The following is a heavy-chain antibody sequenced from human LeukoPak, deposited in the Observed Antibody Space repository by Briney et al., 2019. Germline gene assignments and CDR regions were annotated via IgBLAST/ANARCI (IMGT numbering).Heavy chain of an antibody. CDR1: GDSVSSNSAA. CDR2: TYYRSKWYN. D-gene: IGHD1-26*01. V-gene: IGHV6-1*01. Sequence: SQTLSLTCAISGDSVSSNSAAWNWIRQSPSRGLEWLGRTYYRSKWYNDYVVSVKSRIIINPDTSKNQFSLHLNSVTPEDTAVYYCARNLKGLGGTYFTFDYWGQGTLVTVSS. CDR3: ARNLKGLGGTYFTFDY. J-gene: IGHJ4*02.